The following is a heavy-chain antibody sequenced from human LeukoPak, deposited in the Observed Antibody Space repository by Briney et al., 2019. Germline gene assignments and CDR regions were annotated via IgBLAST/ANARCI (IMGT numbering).Heavy chain of an antibody. CDR1: GGSFSAYY. V-gene: IGHV4-34*01. CDR2: INHRGDT. D-gene: IGHD1-1*01. Sequence: WATLSLTCAVYGGSFSAYYWSWIRQYPGKGLEWIAEINHRGDTNYNPSVKGRVSISVDTSKNQFSLKVTSLTDADTAVYYCARGPTISETGYFDYWGQGTLVTVSS. J-gene: IGHJ4*03. CDR3: ARGPTISETGYFDY.